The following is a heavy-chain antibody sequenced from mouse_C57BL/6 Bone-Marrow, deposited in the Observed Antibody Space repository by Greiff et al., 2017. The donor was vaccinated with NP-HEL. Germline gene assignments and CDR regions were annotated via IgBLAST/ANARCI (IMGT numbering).Heavy chain of an antibody. CDR3: ARGAPDGYYGY. Sequence: EVKLVESEGGLVQPGSSMKLSCTASGFTFSDYYMAWVRQVPEKGLEWVANINYDGSSTYYLDSLKSRFIISRDNAKNILYLQMSSLKSEDTATYYCARGAPDGYYGYWGQGTTLTVSS. CDR2: INYDGSST. V-gene: IGHV5-16*01. J-gene: IGHJ2*01. CDR1: GFTFSDYY. D-gene: IGHD2-3*01.